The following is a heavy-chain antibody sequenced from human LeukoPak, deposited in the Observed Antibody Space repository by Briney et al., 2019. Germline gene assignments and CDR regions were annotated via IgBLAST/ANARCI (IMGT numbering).Heavy chain of an antibody. D-gene: IGHD2-2*01. J-gene: IGHJ5*02. CDR2: INTNTGNP. V-gene: IGHV7-4-1*02. CDR3: ASQDCSSTSCYGEA. Sequence: ASVKVSCKASGYTFTSYAMNWVRQAPGQGLEWMGWINTNTGNPTYAQGFTGRFVFSLDTSVSTAYLQISSLKAEDTAVYYCASQDCSSTSCYGEAWGQGTLVTVPS. CDR1: GYTFTSYA.